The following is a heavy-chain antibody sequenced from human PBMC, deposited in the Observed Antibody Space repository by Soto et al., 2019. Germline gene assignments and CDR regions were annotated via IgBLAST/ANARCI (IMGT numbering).Heavy chain of an antibody. V-gene: IGHV3-64*01. CDR3: ARDHSTNDYGDEFDI. J-gene: IGHJ3*02. CDR1: GLTFCSYA. CDR2: ISSNGGST. Sequence: GGSMRLSCAASGLTFCSYAMHWVRQAPGKGLEYVSAISSNGGSTYYANSVKGRFTISRDNSKNTLYLQMGSLRAEDMAVYYCARDHSTNDYGDEFDIWGQGTMVTVSS. D-gene: IGHD4-17*01.